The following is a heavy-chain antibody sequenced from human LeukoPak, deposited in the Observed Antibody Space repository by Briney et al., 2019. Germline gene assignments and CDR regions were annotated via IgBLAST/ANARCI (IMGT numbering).Heavy chain of an antibody. CDR2: INPNSGGT. CDR3: ARESEDIAAAGILGY. CDR1: GYTFTYFY. D-gene: IGHD6-13*01. Sequence: GASVKVSCKASGYTFTYFYIHWVRQAPGQGLEWMGWINPNSGGTNYAQKFQGRVTMTRDTSISTAYMELSRLRSDDTAVYYCARESEDIAAAGILGYWGQGTLVTVSS. J-gene: IGHJ4*02. V-gene: IGHV1-2*02.